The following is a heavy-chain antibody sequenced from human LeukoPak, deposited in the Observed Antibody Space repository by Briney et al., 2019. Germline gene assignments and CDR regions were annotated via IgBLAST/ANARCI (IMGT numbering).Heavy chain of an antibody. Sequence: SQTLSLTCAISGDSVSSNSAAWNWIRQSPSRGLEWLGRTYYRSKWYSDYAISMKGRITFNPDTSKNQFSLQLNSITPEDTAVYYCARDSSAMFDYWGQGILVAVPS. CDR1: GDSVSSNSAA. CDR3: ARDSSAMFDY. J-gene: IGHJ4*02. CDR2: TYYRSKWYS. D-gene: IGHD2-2*01. V-gene: IGHV6-1*01.